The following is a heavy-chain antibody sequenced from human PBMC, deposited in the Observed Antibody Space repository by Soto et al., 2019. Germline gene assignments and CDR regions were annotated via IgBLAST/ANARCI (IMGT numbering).Heavy chain of an antibody. CDR3: ARDLNDFWSGYYEHDAFDI. Sequence: EVQLVESGGGLVQPGGSLRLSCAASGFTFSSYWMSWVRQAPGKGLEWVANIKQDGSEKYYVDSVKGRSTISRDNAKNSLYLQMNSLSAEDTAVYYCARDLNDFWSGYYEHDAFDIWGQGTMVTVSS. CDR2: IKQDGSEK. J-gene: IGHJ3*02. CDR1: GFTFSSYW. D-gene: IGHD3-3*01. V-gene: IGHV3-7*01.